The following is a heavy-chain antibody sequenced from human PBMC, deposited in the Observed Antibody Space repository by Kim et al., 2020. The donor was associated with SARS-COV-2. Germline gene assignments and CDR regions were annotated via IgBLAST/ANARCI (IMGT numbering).Heavy chain of an antibody. V-gene: IGHV3-48*02. CDR3: ARVPTYYDIWHSGDDY. J-gene: IGHJ4*02. D-gene: IGHD3-9*01. CDR2: ISSSSSTI. CDR1: GFTFSSYS. Sequence: GGSLRLSCAASGFTFSSYSMNWVRQAPGKGLEWVSYISSSSSTIYYADSVKGRFTISRDNAKNSLYLQMNSLRDEDTAVYYCARVPTYYDIWHSGDDYWGQGTLVTVSS.